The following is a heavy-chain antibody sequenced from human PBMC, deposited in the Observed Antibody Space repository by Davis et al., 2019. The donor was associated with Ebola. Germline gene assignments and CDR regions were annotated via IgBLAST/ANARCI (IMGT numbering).Heavy chain of an antibody. D-gene: IGHD2-21*02. CDR3: AKTPLYCGGDCYVVSFDN. Sequence: PGGSLRLSCTASGFTFSSYAMSWVRQAPGKGLEWVSTISGGGGSTFYADSVKGRFTVSRDNAKNTMYLQVNTLRGEDTAVFYCAKTPLYCGGDCYVVSFDNWGQGTLVTVSS. J-gene: IGHJ4*02. V-gene: IGHV3-23*01. CDR2: ISGGGGST. CDR1: GFTFSSYA.